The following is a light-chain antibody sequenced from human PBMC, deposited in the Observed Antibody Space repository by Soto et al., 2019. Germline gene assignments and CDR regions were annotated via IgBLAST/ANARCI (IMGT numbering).Light chain of an antibody. J-gene: IGLJ1*01. CDR1: NNL. CDR2: EGT. V-gene: IGLV2-23*01. Sequence: QSVLTQPASVSGSPGQSITISCTGTNNLVSWYQQHPGKAPKVVLYEGTKRPSGVSNRFSGSNSGSTASLTISGLQAEDEAHYFCCAYVGARYYVFGPGTRSPS. CDR3: CAYVGARYYV.